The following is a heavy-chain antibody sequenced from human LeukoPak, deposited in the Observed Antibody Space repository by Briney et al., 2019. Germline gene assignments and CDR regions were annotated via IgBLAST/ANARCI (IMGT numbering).Heavy chain of an antibody. J-gene: IGHJ1*01. CDR3: VSTPGYSSSWYTYFQH. Sequence: ASVKVSCKASGYTFTSYGISWVRQAPGQGLEWMGWISAYNGNTNYAQKLQGRVTMTTDTSTSTAYMELRSLISDDTAVYYCVSTPGYSSSWYTYFQHWGQGTLVTVSS. D-gene: IGHD6-13*01. V-gene: IGHV1-18*01. CDR1: GYTFTSYG. CDR2: ISAYNGNT.